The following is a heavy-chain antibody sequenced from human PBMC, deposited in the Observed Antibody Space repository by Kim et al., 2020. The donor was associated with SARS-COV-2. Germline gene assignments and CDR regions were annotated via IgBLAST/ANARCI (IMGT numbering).Heavy chain of an antibody. J-gene: IGHJ4*02. V-gene: IGHV3-33*01. CDR1: GFTFTNYG. CDR2: IWYDGSNE. Sequence: GGSLRLSCAASGFTFTNYGMHWVRQAPGKGLEWVAVIWYDGSNEYYADSVKGRFTISRDNSKNTLYLQMNSLRAEDTAVYYCARDLGEYSSGWSGVFWGQGTLVTVSS. CDR3: ARDLGEYSSGWSGVF. D-gene: IGHD6-19*01.